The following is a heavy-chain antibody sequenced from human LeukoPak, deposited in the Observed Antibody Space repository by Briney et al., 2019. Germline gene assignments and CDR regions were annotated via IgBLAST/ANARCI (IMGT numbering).Heavy chain of an antibody. Sequence: GESLKISCNVSGYSFATYWIGWVRLLPGKGLECMGIIYPGDSDTRYSPSFQGQVTISAAKSISTAYLQWSSLRPSDTAMYYCARRAVASSVGNFWFDSWGQGTLVTVSS. D-gene: IGHD6-19*01. V-gene: IGHV5-51*01. CDR1: GYSFATYW. CDR2: IYPGDSDT. CDR3: ARRAVASSVGNFWFDS. J-gene: IGHJ5*01.